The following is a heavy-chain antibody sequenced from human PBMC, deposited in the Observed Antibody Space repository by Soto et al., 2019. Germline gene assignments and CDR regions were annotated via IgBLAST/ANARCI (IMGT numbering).Heavy chain of an antibody. J-gene: IGHJ5*02. D-gene: IGHD1-20*01. Sequence: ASVKVSCKASGYTFTSYGISWVRQAPGQGLEWMGWISAYNGNTNYAQKLQGRVTMTTDTSTRTAYMELRSLRSDDTAVYYCARDSTNNWNHAVWFDPWGQGTLVTVSS. V-gene: IGHV1-18*01. CDR1: GYTFTSYG. CDR2: ISAYNGNT. CDR3: ARDSTNNWNHAVWFDP.